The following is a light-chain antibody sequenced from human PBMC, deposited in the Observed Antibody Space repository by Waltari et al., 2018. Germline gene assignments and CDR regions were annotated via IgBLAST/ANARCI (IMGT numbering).Light chain of an antibody. V-gene: IGLV2-14*03. CDR3: SAYTTTNNVL. J-gene: IGLJ2*01. CDR2: DAR. CDR1: SSDVGANDY. Sequence: SALTQPASVSGSPGQSLTISCPGTSSDVGANDYVSWYQQHPGKAPKLMIDDARSRPSVVSNRFSGSRSGDTASLTISGLQAEDEGDYYCSAYTTTNNVLFGGGTKLTVL.